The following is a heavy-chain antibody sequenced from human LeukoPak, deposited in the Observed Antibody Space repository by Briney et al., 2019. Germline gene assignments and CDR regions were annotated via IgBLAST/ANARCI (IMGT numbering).Heavy chain of an antibody. J-gene: IGHJ3*02. Sequence: PSETLSLTCAVYGGSFSGYYWSWIRQPPGKGLEWIGEINHSGSTNYNPSLKSRVTISVDTSKNQFSLKLSSVTAADTAVYYCARRRIQLWLDHAFDIWGQGTMVTVSS. V-gene: IGHV4-34*01. CDR1: GGSFSGYY. CDR2: INHSGST. D-gene: IGHD5-18*01. CDR3: ARRRIQLWLDHAFDI.